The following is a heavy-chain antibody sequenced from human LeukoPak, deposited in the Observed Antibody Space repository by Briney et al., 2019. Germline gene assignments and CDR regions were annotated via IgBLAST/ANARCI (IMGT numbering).Heavy chain of an antibody. Sequence: GASVKVSCKASGGTFSSYAISWVRQATGQGLEWMGWMNPNSGNTGYAQKFQGRVTMTRNTSISTAYMELSSLRSEDTAVYYCARGYYYGSGSLGDVWGQGTTVTVSS. CDR2: MNPNSGNT. D-gene: IGHD3-10*01. J-gene: IGHJ6*02. CDR1: GGTFSSYA. V-gene: IGHV1-8*02. CDR3: ARGYYYGSGSLGDV.